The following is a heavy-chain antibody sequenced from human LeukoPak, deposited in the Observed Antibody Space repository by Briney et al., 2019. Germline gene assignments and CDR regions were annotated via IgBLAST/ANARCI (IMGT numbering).Heavy chain of an antibody. D-gene: IGHD1-26*01. CDR1: GYTFNTYN. CDR2: ISTYNDNT. CDR3: ARQSTRLFNTGSYYPPPAYDY. J-gene: IGHJ4*02. Sequence: ASVKVSCTASGYTFNTYNINWVRQAPGQGLEWMGWISTYNDNTNYAQKFQGRVTMTTDTSTSTAYMELRSLRSDDTAVYYCARQSTRLFNTGSYYPPPAYDYWGQGTLVIVSS. V-gene: IGHV1-18*01.